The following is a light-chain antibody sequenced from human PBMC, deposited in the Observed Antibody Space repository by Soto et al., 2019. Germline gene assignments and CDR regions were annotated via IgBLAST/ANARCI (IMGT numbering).Light chain of an antibody. J-gene: IGKJ1*01. CDR2: GAS. Sequence: IVLTQSPGTLSLSPGERATLSCRASQSVSNNYLAWYQQKPGQAPRLLIYGASSRATGIPDRFSGSGSGTDFTLTISRLEPGDFAVYYCQQYVTSPPGTFGQGTKGEIK. CDR3: QQYVTSPPGT. CDR1: QSVSNNY. V-gene: IGKV3-20*01.